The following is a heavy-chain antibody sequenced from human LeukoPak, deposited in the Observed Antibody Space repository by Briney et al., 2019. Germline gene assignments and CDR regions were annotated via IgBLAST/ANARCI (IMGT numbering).Heavy chain of an antibody. CDR1: GFIFDDYA. J-gene: IGHJ6*02. CDR3: AKDIELGVGFYHYGMDV. Sequence: SLRLSCATSGFIFDDYAMHWVRQVPGKGLEWVSYISWNSGLRIYADSVRGRFTISRDNAKNSLFLQMKSLRPEDTALYYCAKDIELGVGFYHYGMDVWGQGTTVTVSS. D-gene: IGHD3-3*01. V-gene: IGHV3-9*01. CDR2: ISWNSGLR.